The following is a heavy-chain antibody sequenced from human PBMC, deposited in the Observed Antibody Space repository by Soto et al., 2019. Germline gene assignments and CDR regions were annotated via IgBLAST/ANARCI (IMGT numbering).Heavy chain of an antibody. Sequence: GESLKISCNGSGYSFTSDWISWVRQMPGKGLEWMGRIDPSDSYTNYSPSFQGHVTISADKSISTAYLQWSSLKASDTAMYYCARQNDYKSWFDPWGQGTLVTVSS. CDR2: IDPSDSYT. CDR3: ARQNDYKSWFDP. CDR1: GYSFTSDW. V-gene: IGHV5-10-1*01. D-gene: IGHD4-4*01. J-gene: IGHJ5*02.